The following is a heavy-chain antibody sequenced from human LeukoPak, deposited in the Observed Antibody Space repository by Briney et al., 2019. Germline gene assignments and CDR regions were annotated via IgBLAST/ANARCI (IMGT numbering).Heavy chain of an antibody. V-gene: IGHV1-69*05. J-gene: IGHJ4*02. Sequence: ASVKVSCKASGGTFSSYAISWVRQAPGQGLEWMGGIIPIFGTANYAQKFQGRVTMTRDTSISTAYMELSRLRSDDTAVYYCARDLPTYYDFWSGYYPIDYWGQGTLVTVSS. CDR1: GGTFSSYA. CDR2: IIPIFGTA. D-gene: IGHD3-3*01. CDR3: ARDLPTYYDFWSGYYPIDY.